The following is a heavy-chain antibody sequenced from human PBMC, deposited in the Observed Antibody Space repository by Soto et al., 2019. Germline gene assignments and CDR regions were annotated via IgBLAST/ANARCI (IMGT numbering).Heavy chain of an antibody. Sequence: SETLSLTCTVPGGSVRDGSYYWAWLRQPPGKGLEWIGHIYHSGSTIYNPSLKSRVTISIDTSKSQFSLNLNSMTAADTAVYYCAGYNWNYYFDPWGQGILVTVPS. CDR2: IYHSGST. J-gene: IGHJ5*02. D-gene: IGHD1-7*01. CDR3: AGYNWNYYFDP. CDR1: GGSVRDGSYY. V-gene: IGHV4-61*01.